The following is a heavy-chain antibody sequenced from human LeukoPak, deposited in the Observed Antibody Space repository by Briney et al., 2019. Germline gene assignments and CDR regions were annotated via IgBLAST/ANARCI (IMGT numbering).Heavy chain of an antibody. CDR2: INPNSGGT. CDR3: ATYYYGSGSSPFDY. Sequence: GASVKVSCKASGYTFTGYDMHWVRQAPGQGLEGMGRINPNSGGTNYAQKFQDRVTMTRDTSISTAYMELSRLRSDDSAVYYCATYYYGSGSSPFDYWGQGTLVTVSS. D-gene: IGHD3-10*01. CDR1: GYTFTGYD. V-gene: IGHV1-2*06. J-gene: IGHJ4*02.